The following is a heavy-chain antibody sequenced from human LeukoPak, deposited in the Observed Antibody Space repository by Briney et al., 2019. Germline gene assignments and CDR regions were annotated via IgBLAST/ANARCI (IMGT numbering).Heavy chain of an antibody. D-gene: IGHD1-26*01. CDR2: ISYDGSNK. CDR1: GLTFSNYA. V-gene: IGHV3-30-3*01. J-gene: IGHJ4*02. Sequence: GGSLRLSCAASGLTFSNYAMSWVRQAPGKGLEWVAVISYDGSNKYYADSVKGRFTISRDNSKNTLYLQMNSLRAEDTAVYYCARDRVGATDYFDYWGQGTLVTVSS. CDR3: ARDRVGATDYFDY.